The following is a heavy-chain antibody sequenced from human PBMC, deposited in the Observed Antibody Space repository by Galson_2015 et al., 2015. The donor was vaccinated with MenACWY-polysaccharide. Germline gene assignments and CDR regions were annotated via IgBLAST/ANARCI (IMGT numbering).Heavy chain of an antibody. D-gene: IGHD6-19*01. V-gene: IGHV6-1*01. CDR1: GDSVSGHSVA. J-gene: IGHJ4*02. CDR2: TSFRSKWYS. CDR3: ARGLAVTGYYFDY. Sequence: CAISGDSVSGHSVAWNWIRQSPSRGLEWLGRTSFRSKWYSDYAESVKSRISINADTSKNQFSLQLNSVTPEDTAVYYCARGLAVTGYYFDYWGQGTLVTVSS.